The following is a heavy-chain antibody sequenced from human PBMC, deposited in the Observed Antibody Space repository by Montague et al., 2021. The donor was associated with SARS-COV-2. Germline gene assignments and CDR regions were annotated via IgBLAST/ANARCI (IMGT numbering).Heavy chain of an antibody. Sequence: SETLSLTCAVSGGSISAYYWGWIRQPPGEGLEWIADICYSGSSSYNSSLKSRVTISVDTSKNQFSLKLSSATAADTAVYYCARAPYRLLFVPRYYGMDVWGQGTTVTVSS. D-gene: IGHD2-2*01. CDR3: ARAPYRLLFVPRYYGMDV. CDR1: GGSISAYY. V-gene: IGHV4-34*01. CDR2: ICYSGSS. J-gene: IGHJ6*02.